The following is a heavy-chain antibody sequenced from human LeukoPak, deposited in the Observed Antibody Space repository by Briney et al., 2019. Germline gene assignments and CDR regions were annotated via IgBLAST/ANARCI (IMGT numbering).Heavy chain of an antibody. CDR1: GFTFSSYW. V-gene: IGHV3-74*01. CDR2: ISNDGSSI. J-gene: IGHJ3*02. D-gene: IGHD6-13*01. Sequence: GGSLRLSCAASGFTFSSYWMHWVRQAPGKGLVWVSRISNDGSSITYADSVKGRFTISRDNAKNTLYLQMNSLRAEDSAVYYCARTAAGTNDAFDIWGQGTMVTVSS. CDR3: ARTAAGTNDAFDI.